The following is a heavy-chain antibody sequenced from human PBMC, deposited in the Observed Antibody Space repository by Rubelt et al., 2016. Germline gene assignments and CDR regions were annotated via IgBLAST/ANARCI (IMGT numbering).Heavy chain of an antibody. CDR1: GGSISSYY. D-gene: IGHD3-10*01. CDR3: ARRGVSGYVDS. V-gene: IGHV4-4*07. J-gene: IGHJ4*02. Sequence: QVQLQESGPGLVKPSETLSLTCSVSGGSISSYYWSWVRQPAGKGLEWIGRVFSTGMTGYNPSLKSRVSISIDTSTNHLSLKMTSVTAADAAVYYCARRGVSGYVDSWGQGTLVTVSS. CDR2: VFSTGMT.